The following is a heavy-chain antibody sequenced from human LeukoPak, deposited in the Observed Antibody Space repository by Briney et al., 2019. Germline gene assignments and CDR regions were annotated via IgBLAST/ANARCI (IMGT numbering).Heavy chain of an antibody. CDR3: VRAYSMVRGGDYYMDA. D-gene: IGHD3-10*01. CDR2: IYYSGST. CDR1: GGSISSSSYS. V-gene: IGHV4-39*01. Sequence: PSETLSLTCTVSGGSISSSSYSWGWIRQPPGKGLEWIGTIYYSGSTYYNPSLKSRVTISVDTSKNQFSLKLSSVTAADTAVYYCVRAYSMVRGGDYYMDAWGKGTTVTVSS. J-gene: IGHJ6*03.